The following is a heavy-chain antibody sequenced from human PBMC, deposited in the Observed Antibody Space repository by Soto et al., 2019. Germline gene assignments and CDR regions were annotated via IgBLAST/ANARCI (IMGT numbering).Heavy chain of an antibody. V-gene: IGHV3-21*02. D-gene: IGHD2-21*01. CDR2: IASRSNYI. Sequence: EVQLVESGGGLVKPGGSLRLSCVASGFTFSDYNMNWLRQTPGKGLEWVSSIASRSNYIYYADSLKGRFTVSRDNARNSLYLQVDNLRAEDTAVYYCARNRRIAVQMDVWGQATTVTVSS. CDR1: GFTFSDYN. J-gene: IGHJ6*02. CDR3: ARNRRIAVQMDV.